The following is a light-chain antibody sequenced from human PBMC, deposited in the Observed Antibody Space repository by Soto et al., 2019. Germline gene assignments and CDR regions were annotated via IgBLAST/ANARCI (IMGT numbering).Light chain of an antibody. J-gene: IGLJ2*01. CDR1: SSNIGAGYD. CDR3: AAWDDSLNGVV. Sequence: QSVLTQPPSVSGAPGQRVTISCTGTSSNIGAGYDVHWYQQLPGTAPKLLIYGNNNRPSGVPDRFSGSKSGTSGSLAITGLQAEDEADYYCAAWDDSLNGVVFGGGTKLTVL. CDR2: GNN. V-gene: IGLV1-40*01.